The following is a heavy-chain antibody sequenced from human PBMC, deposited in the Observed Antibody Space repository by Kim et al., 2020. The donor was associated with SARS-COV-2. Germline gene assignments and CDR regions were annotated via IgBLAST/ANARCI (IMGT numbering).Heavy chain of an antibody. J-gene: IGHJ3*02. CDR1: GFTFSRFA. CDR2: XGGSGGTT. Sequence: GGSLRLSCATSGFTFSRFAMNWFSQAPGKGLEWVSAXGGSGGTTYYAESVKDRFTISRXNYKNTVFLQXSSLRVEDTAVYYCXKVVSGGDVXTDAXXIWGQGTMVXVSS. CDR3: XKVVSGGDVXTDAXXI. D-gene: IGHD1-26*01. V-gene: IGHV3-23*01.